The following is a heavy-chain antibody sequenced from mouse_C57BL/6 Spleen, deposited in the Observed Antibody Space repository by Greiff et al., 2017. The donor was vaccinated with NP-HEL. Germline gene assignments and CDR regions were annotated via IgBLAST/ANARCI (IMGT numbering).Heavy chain of an antibody. J-gene: IGHJ3*01. D-gene: IGHD4-1*01. CDR2: ISSGGDYI. Sequence: EVKLVESGEGLVKPGGSLKLSCAASGFTFSSYAMSWVRQTPEKRLEWVAYISSGGDYIYYADTVKGRFTISRDNARNTLYLQMSSLKSEDTAMYYCTRDLTGTKEAWFAYWGQGTLVTVSA. CDR1: GFTFSSYA. CDR3: TRDLTGTKEAWFAY. V-gene: IGHV5-9-1*02.